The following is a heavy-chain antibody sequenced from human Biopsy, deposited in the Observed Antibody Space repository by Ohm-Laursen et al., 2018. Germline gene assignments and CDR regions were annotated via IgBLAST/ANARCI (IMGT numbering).Heavy chain of an antibody. CDR1: GFTFSSYG. V-gene: IGHV4-31*02. CDR3: ARLGSGDYFPTFFDF. Sequence: LRLSCTAPGFTFSSYGMHWVRHHPGKGLEWIGNIFYSANTYYNPSLKSRVTISVDTSKNQFSLKLSTVTAADTAVDYCARLGSGDYFPTFFDFWGQGALVTVSS. J-gene: IGHJ4*02. CDR2: IFYSANT. D-gene: IGHD5-12*01.